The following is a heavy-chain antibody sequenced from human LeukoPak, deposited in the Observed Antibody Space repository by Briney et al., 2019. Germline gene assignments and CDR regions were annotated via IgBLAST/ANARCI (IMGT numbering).Heavy chain of an antibody. J-gene: IGHJ1*01. CDR2: INPSGGST. CDR3: AREVGLAAGGTRLEYFRH. V-gene: IGHV1-46*01. Sequence: GASVKVSCKASGYTFRSYNMYWVRQVPGQGLEWMGRINPSGGSTRYAQKFQGRVTMTRDTSTSTVYMELSSLTSEDTAVYYCAREVGLAAGGTRLEYFRHWGQGTLVTVCS. D-gene: IGHD6-13*01. CDR1: GYTFRSYN.